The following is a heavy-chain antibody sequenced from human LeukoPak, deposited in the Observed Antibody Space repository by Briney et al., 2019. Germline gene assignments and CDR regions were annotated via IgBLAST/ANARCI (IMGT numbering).Heavy chain of an antibody. Sequence: PSETLSLTCVVYGGSFSGYYWSWIRRPPGKGLEWIGEINHSGSTNYNPSLKSRVTISVDTSKNQFSLKLSSVTAADTAVYYCARLNIAAAGYDYFDYWGQRTLVTVSS. CDR2: INHSGST. J-gene: IGHJ4*02. D-gene: IGHD6-13*01. CDR1: GGSFSGYY. CDR3: ARLNIAAAGYDYFDY. V-gene: IGHV4-34*01.